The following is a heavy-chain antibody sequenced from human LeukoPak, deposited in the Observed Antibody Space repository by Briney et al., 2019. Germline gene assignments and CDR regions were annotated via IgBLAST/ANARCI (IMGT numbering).Heavy chain of an antibody. V-gene: IGHV3-23*01. D-gene: IGHD1-26*01. CDR3: VSQSYSGSDNYYFHY. CDR2: MSGSGERT. CDR1: GCTFSTYA. J-gene: IGHJ4*02. Sequence: GWSVRVSCVNSGCTFSTYAMSWVGQAPGTGREWVSIMSGSGERTYYADSVNGRFTVSRDNSKNTLYLQMKSLRAEDTAVYYCVSQSYSGSDNYYFHYWGQGTLVAVSS.